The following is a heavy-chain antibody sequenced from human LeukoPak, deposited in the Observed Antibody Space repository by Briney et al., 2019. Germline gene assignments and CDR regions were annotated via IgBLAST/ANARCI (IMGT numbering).Heavy chain of an antibody. CDR1: GFTFSSYA. J-gene: IGHJ5*02. CDR3: AKCITVAGTSENNWFDP. Sequence: GGSLRLSCAASGFTFSSYAMSWVRQAPEKGLEWVSAISGSGGSTYYADSVKGRFTISRDNSMNTLYLHMNSLRAEDTAVYYCAKCITVAGTSENNWFDPWGQGTLVTVSS. V-gene: IGHV3-23*01. D-gene: IGHD6-19*01. CDR2: ISGSGGST.